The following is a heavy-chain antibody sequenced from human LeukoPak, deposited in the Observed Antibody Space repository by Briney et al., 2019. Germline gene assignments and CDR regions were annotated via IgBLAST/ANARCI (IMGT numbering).Heavy chain of an antibody. J-gene: IGHJ3*02. Sequence: PSQTLSLTCTVSGGSISSGSYYWSWIRQPAGKGLEWIGRIYTSGSTNYNPSLKSRVTMSVDTSKNQFSLKLSSVTAADTAVYYCARDQGGYSPNAFDIWGQGTLVTVSS. CDR2: IYTSGST. CDR3: ARDQGGYSPNAFDI. V-gene: IGHV4-61*02. D-gene: IGHD2/OR15-2a*01. CDR1: GGSISSGSYY.